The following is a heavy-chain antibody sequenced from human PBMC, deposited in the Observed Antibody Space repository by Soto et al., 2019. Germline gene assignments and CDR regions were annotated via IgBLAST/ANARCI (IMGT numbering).Heavy chain of an antibody. CDR3: ASGQLVHFDY. Sequence: PSETLSLTCSVSGGSISGYYWIWIRQPPGKGLEWIGEINHSGSTNYNPSLKSRVTISVDTSKNQFSLKLSSVTAADTAVYYCASGQLVHFDYWGQGTLVTVSS. J-gene: IGHJ4*02. D-gene: IGHD6-13*01. V-gene: IGHV4-34*01. CDR1: GGSISGYY. CDR2: INHSGST.